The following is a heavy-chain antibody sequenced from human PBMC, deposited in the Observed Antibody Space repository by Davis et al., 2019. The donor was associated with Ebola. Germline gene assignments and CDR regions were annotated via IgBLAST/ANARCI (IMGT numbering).Heavy chain of an antibody. J-gene: IGHJ6*03. CDR2: INHSGST. V-gene: IGHV4-34*01. CDR3: ARGYSSSWFSHYYYMDV. CDR1: GGSFSGDY. D-gene: IGHD6-13*01. Sequence: PSETLSLTCAVYGGSFSGDYWSWIRQPPGKGLEWIGEINHSGSTNYNPSLKSRVTISVDTSKNQFSLKLSSVTAADTAVYYCARGYSSSWFSHYYYMDVWGKGTTVTVSS.